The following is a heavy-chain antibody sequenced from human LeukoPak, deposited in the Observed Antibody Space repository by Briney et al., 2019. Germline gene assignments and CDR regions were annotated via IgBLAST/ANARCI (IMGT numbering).Heavy chain of an antibody. CDR2: IYYSGST. J-gene: IGHJ5*02. D-gene: IGHD6-19*01. CDR1: GGSLSSSSYY. CDR3: ASVIAVAGTEWFDP. V-gene: IGHV4-61*01. Sequence: SETLSLTCSVSGGSLSSSSYYWGWIRQPPGKGLEWIGYIYYSGSTNYNPSLKSRVTISVDTSKNQFSLKLSSVTAADTAVYYCASVIAVAGTEWFDPWGQGTLVTVSS.